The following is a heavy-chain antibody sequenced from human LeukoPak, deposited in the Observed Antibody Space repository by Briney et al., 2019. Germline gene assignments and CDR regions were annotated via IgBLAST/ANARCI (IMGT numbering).Heavy chain of an antibody. CDR2: INWNGGST. CDR3: ARGLAFHSGSYYVPLDY. V-gene: IGHV3-20*04. CDR1: GFTFDDYG. Sequence: GGSLRLSCAASGFTFDDYGMSWVRQAPGKGLEWVSGINWNGGSTGYADSVKGRFTISRDNAKNSLYLQMNGLRAEDTALYYCARGLAFHSGSYYVPLDYWGQGTLVTVSS. J-gene: IGHJ4*02. D-gene: IGHD1-26*01.